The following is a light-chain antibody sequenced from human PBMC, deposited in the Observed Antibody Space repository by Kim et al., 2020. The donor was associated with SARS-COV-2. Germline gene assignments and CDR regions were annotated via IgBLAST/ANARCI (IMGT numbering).Light chain of an antibody. J-gene: IGKJ1*01. CDR3: QQYA. V-gene: IGKV3-15*01. Sequence: PATLSVSPGERATLSCRASQSVSSNLAWYQQKPGQAPRLLIYGASTRATGIPARFSGSGSGTEFTLTISSLQSEDFAVYYCQQYAFGQGTKVDIK. CDR1: QSVSSN. CDR2: GAS.